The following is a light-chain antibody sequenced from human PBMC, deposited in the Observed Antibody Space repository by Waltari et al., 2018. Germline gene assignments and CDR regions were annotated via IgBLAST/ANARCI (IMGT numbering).Light chain of an antibody. CDR2: YDS. Sequence: SYVLTQSPSVSVAPGQTARITCGGNDIGSKSVHWYQQKPGQAPVLVIFYDSDRPSGIPERFSGSNSGNTATLSISRVEAGDEAGYYCQVWASSTDHHAVFGGGTQLTVL. V-gene: IGLV3-21*04. J-gene: IGLJ7*01. CDR1: DIGSKS. CDR3: QVWASSTDHHAV.